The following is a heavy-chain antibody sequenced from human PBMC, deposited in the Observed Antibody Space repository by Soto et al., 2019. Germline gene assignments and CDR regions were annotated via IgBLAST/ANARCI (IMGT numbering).Heavy chain of an antibody. CDR3: ARDPPTATGALDI. Sequence: SQTLSLTCAISGDSVSSNSAAWNWIRQSPSRGLEWLGRTYYRSKWYNDYAVSVQSRISINPDTSKNQFSLQLNSATPEDTAVYYCARDPPTATGALDIWGQGTMVTVSS. CDR2: TYYRSKWYN. J-gene: IGHJ3*02. CDR1: GDSVSSNSAA. V-gene: IGHV6-1*01. D-gene: IGHD4-17*01.